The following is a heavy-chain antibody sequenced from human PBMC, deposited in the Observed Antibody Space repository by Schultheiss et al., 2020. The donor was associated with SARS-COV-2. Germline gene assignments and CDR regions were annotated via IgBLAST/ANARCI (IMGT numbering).Heavy chain of an antibody. Sequence: GGSLRLSCAASGFSVSSNYMTWVRQAPGKGLEWVAVISYDGSNKYYADSVKGRFTISRDNSKNTLYLQMNSLRAEDTAVYYCAKLSSSYYYYYYGMDVWGQGTTVTVSS. D-gene: IGHD6-6*01. J-gene: IGHJ6*02. CDR1: GFSVSSNY. CDR2: ISYDGSNK. CDR3: AKLSSSYYYYYYGMDV. V-gene: IGHV3-30*18.